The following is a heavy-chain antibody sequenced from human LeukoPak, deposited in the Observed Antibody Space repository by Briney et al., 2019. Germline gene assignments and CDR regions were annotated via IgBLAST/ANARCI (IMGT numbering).Heavy chain of an antibody. D-gene: IGHD4-11*01. CDR3: ARDKWLTTTHYFDY. Sequence: GGSLRLSCAASGFTFSSYEMNWVRQAPGKGLEWVSYISSSGSTIYYADSVKGRFTISRDNAKNSVYLQMNGLRAEDTAVYYCARDKWLTTTHYFDYWGQGTLVTVSS. CDR1: GFTFSSYE. J-gene: IGHJ4*02. V-gene: IGHV3-48*03. CDR2: ISSSGSTI.